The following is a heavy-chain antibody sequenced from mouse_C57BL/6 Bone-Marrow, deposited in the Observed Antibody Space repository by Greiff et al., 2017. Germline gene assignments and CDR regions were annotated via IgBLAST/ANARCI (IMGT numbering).Heavy chain of an antibody. Sequence: VQLQQSGAELVRPGASVKLSCTASGFNIKDDYMHWVKQRPEQGLEWIGWIDPENGDTEYASKFQGKATITADTSSTTAYLQLSSLTSEDTAVYYCTTRAVVPYYFDYWGQGTTLTVSS. V-gene: IGHV14-4*01. J-gene: IGHJ2*01. CDR3: TTRAVVPYYFDY. CDR2: IDPENGDT. CDR1: GFNIKDDY. D-gene: IGHD1-1*01.